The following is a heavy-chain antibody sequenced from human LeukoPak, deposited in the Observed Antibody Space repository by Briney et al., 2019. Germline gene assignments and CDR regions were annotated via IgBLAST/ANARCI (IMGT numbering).Heavy chain of an antibody. D-gene: IGHD6-13*01. CDR1: GGSISSYY. Sequence: SETLSLTCTVSGGSISSYYWTWIRQLPGKGLEWIGYLDYSGSTKCNPSLKSRVTISVDTSKNQFSLKLSSVTAADTAVYYCARRVKIAAAGSAPFDYWGQGTLVTVS. CDR2: LDYSGST. J-gene: IGHJ4*02. CDR3: ARRVKIAAAGSAPFDY. V-gene: IGHV4-59*01.